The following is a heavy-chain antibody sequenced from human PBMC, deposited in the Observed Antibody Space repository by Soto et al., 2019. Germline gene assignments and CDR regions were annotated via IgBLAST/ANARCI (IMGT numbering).Heavy chain of an antibody. D-gene: IGHD3-10*01. Sequence: ASVKVSCKASGYTFTSYCISWVLQAPGQGLEWMGWISAYNGNTNYAQKLQGRVTMTTDTSTSTAYMELRSLRSDDTAVYYCARDPGDYYGSGQVDYWGQGTLVTVSS. CDR1: GYTFTSYC. CDR3: ARDPGDYYGSGQVDY. CDR2: ISAYNGNT. V-gene: IGHV1-18*01. J-gene: IGHJ4*02.